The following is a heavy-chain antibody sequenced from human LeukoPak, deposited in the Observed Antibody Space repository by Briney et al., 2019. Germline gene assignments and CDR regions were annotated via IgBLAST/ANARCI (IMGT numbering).Heavy chain of an antibody. CDR1: ADTFQKYA. D-gene: IGHD3-10*01. J-gene: IGHJ6*03. CDR3: ARNLIAVTGSGPDSSYYYIDV. Sequence: VASVKVSCKASADTFQKYAISWVRQAPGQGLEWMGGFIPIFGSADYMQKFQGRVTFSTDESMTTAYMGLSSLTSEDTAVYYCARNLIAVTGSGPDSSYYYIDVWGKGTTVIVSS. CDR2: FIPIFGSA. V-gene: IGHV1-69*05.